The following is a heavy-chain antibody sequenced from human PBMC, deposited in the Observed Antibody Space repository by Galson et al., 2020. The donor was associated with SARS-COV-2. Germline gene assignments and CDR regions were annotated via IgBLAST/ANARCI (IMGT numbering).Heavy chain of an antibody. CDR3: ARDKEYTYGPYDY. D-gene: IGHD5-18*01. J-gene: IGHJ4*02. V-gene: IGHV1-46*01. CDR2: LNPSGGTT. CDR1: GYTFTSYY. Sequence: ASVQVSCKASGYTFTSYYMHWVRQAPGQGLAWMGILNPSGGTTTYAQKFQGRVTMTRDTSTSTVYMELSSLRSEDTAVYYCARDKEYTYGPYDYWGQGTLVTVSS.